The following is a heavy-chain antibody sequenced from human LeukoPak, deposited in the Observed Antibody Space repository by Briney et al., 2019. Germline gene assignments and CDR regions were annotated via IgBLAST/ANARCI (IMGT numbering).Heavy chain of an antibody. J-gene: IGHJ4*02. Sequence: GGSLRLSCAASGFMFSSNWMSWVRLAPGKGLEWVANIKEDGTETYYVDSVKGRFTISRDNAKNSLYLQMNSLRVEDTAVYYCAKEGRSLQTYWGQGTLVTGSS. CDR1: GFMFSSNW. CDR2: IKEDGTET. D-gene: IGHD5-24*01. V-gene: IGHV3-7*03. CDR3: AKEGRSLQTY.